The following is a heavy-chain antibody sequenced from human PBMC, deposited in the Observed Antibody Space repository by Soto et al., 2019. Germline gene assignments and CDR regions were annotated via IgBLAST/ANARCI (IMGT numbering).Heavy chain of an antibody. V-gene: IGHV3-23*01. J-gene: IGHJ4*02. Sequence: PGGSLRLSCAASGFTFSSYGMHWVRQAPGKGLEWVATISDTGSSTYYADSVKGRFTISRDNSKNTLYLQMNGLRVEDTAVYYCAKDRLAGNFDYWGQGTQVTVSS. CDR2: ISDTGSST. CDR1: GFTFSSYG. CDR3: AKDRLAGNFDY.